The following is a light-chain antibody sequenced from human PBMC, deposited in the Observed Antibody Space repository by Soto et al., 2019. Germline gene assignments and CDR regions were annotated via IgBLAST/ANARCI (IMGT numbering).Light chain of an antibody. V-gene: IGKV1-5*03. Sequence: DIQMTQSPSILSASVGDRVTITCRASQGVNSWLAWYQQKPGKAPKLLIYQASTLDSGVPSRFSGSGSGTEFTLTISSLQPDDFATYYCQQYNNLWGVSFGPGTKVDIK. CDR3: QQYNNLWGVS. CDR1: QGVNSW. CDR2: QAS. J-gene: IGKJ3*01.